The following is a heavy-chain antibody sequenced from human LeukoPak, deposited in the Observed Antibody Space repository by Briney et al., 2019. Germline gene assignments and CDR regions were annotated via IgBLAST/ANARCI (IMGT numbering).Heavy chain of an antibody. J-gene: IGHJ3*02. D-gene: IGHD2-2*01. CDR3: ARSLGYCSSTSCSDAFDI. CDR2: IKSDESER. Sequence: GGSQRLSCVASGFTFSDYWMSWVRQAPGKGLEWVANIKSDESERFFLDSVKGRFTISSDNAKNSVYLQMSSLRAEDTGVYYCARSLGYCSSTSCSDAFDIWGQGTMVTVSS. V-gene: IGHV3-7*01. CDR1: GFTFSDYW.